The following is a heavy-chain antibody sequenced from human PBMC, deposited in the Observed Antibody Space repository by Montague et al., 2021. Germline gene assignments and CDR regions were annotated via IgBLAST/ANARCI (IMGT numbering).Heavy chain of an antibody. J-gene: IGHJ4*02. D-gene: IGHD6-13*01. CDR2: RYYRSERNY. CDR1: GDSDSSKAAA. Sequence: CAISGDSDSSKAAAWNWIRQSPSRRPAWLRVRYYRSERNYDYAVSVKSRMTISPDTSKNQFSLQLSSVTPEDRAVYYCARDPRYSLSWSFDYWGQGALVTVSS. CDR3: ARDPRYSLSWSFDY. V-gene: IGHV6-1*01.